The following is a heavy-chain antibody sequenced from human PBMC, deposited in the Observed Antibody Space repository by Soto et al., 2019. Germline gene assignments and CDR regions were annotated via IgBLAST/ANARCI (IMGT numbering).Heavy chain of an antibody. V-gene: IGHV4-39*01. Sequence: QLQLQESGPGLVRPSETLSLICTVSGGSITRNDHYWGWIRQSPGKGLEWIGDIKSSGSTNYNLSLKSRVSMSVETSKNQFSLKMNSVTAADTAVYYCARLGSSGWYQVSYFDYWGQGTLVTVSS. CDR1: GGSITRNDHY. CDR3: ARLGSSGWYQVSYFDY. J-gene: IGHJ4*02. D-gene: IGHD6-19*01. CDR2: IKSSGST.